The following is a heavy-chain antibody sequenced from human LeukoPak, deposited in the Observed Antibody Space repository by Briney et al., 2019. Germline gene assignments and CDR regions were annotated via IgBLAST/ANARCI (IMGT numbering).Heavy chain of an antibody. Sequence: GESLKISCKGSGHSFTSYWIGWVRQMPGKGLEWMGVIYPSDSDIRYSPSFEGQVTISADKSISTAYLQWSSLKASDTGIYYCARRPRGNYLFQYWGQGTLVTVSS. J-gene: IGHJ4*02. D-gene: IGHD1-26*01. CDR3: ARRPRGNYLFQY. CDR1: GHSFTSYW. CDR2: IYPSDSDI. V-gene: IGHV5-51*01.